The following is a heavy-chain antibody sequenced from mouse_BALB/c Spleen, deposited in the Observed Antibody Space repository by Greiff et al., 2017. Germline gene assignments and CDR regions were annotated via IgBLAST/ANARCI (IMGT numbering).Heavy chain of an antibody. J-gene: IGHJ4*01. D-gene: IGHD2-1*01. CDR3: ARKGPYYGNYVSMDY. V-gene: IGHV2-9*02. CDR2: IWAGGST. Sequence: QVQLKESGPGLVAPSQSLSITCTVSGFSLTSYGVHWVRQPPGKGLEWLGVIWAGGSTNYNSALMSRLSISKDNSKSQVFLKMNSLQTDDTAMYYCARKGPYYGNYVSMDYWGQGTSVTVSS. CDR1: GFSLTSYG.